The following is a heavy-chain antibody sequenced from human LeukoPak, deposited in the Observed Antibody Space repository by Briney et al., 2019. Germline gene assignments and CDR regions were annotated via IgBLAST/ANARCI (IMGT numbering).Heavy chain of an antibody. CDR3: ASFTCSSTSCYESHFDY. D-gene: IGHD2-2*01. CDR2: IIPIFGTA. Sequence: SSVKVSCKASGGTFSSYAISWVRQAPGQGLEWVGGIIPIFGTANYAQKFQGRVTITTDESTSTAYMELSSLRSEDTAVYYCASFTCSSTSCYESHFDYWGQGTLVTVSS. CDR1: GGTFSSYA. V-gene: IGHV1-69*05. J-gene: IGHJ4*02.